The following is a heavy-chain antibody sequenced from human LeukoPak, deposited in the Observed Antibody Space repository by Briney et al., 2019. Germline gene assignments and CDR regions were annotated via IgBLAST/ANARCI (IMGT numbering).Heavy chain of an antibody. CDR2: ISAYNGNT. D-gene: IGHD2/OR15-2a*01. J-gene: IGHJ4*02. V-gene: IGHV1-18*01. CDR3: ARDQFSTEDY. CDR1: GYTFTSYG. Sequence: ASVTVSCTASGYTFTSYGICWVRQAPGQGLEWMGWISAYNGNTNYAQKLQGRVTMTTDTSTSTAYMELRSLRSDDTAVYYCARDQFSTEDYWGQGTLVTVSS.